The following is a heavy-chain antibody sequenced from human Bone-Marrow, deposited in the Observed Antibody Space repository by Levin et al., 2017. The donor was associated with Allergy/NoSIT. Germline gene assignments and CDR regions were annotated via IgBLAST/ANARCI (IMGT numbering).Heavy chain of an antibody. Sequence: GESLKISCKTFGYTFSDYFVHWVRQAPGQGLEWMGRINPNTGGTDFAQKFQGRITMTRDTSTSTAYMALNRLTSDDTAVYYCARGGGFADNWFDPWSQGAMVTFSS. CDR3: ARGGGFADNWFDP. J-gene: IGHJ5*02. CDR1: GYTFSDYF. D-gene: IGHD4-23*01. CDR2: INPNTGGT. V-gene: IGHV1-2*06.